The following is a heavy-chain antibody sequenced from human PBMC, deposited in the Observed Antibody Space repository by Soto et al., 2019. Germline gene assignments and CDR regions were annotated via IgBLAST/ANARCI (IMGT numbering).Heavy chain of an antibody. V-gene: IGHV3-7*01. CDR3: ARATH. J-gene: IGHJ4*02. Sequence: SLRLSCAASGFTFSSNWMSWVRQAPGKGLEWVANIKHDGSEKDYVDSVKGRFTISRDNAKNSLYLQMNSLRAEDTALYYCARATHWGQGTLVTVSS. CDR2: IKHDGSEK. CDR1: GFTFSSNW.